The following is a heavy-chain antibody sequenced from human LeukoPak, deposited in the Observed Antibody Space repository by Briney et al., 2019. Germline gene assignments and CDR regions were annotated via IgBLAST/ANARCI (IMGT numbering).Heavy chain of an antibody. V-gene: IGHV4-59*08. Sequence: SETLSLTCTLSGGSVSGHYWSSVRQPPGKGLEWIGHYSGSTNYNPSLKSRVTMSVDTSKNQFSLKVTSVTAADTAVYYCARRGERYADHQVNPCGQGLLVTVSS. J-gene: IGHJ5*02. CDR3: ARRGERYADHQVNP. D-gene: IGHD5-24*01. CDR1: GGSVSGHY. CDR2: YSGST.